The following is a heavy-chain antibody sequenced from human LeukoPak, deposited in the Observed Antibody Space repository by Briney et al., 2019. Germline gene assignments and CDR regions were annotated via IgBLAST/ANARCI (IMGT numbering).Heavy chain of an antibody. V-gene: IGHV1-69*13. Sequence: GASVKVSCKASGGTFSSYAISWVRQAPGQGLEWMGGIIPIFGTANYAQKFQGRVTITADESTSTAYMELSSLRSEDTAVYYCARGAHDILTGYLFDYWGQGTLVTVSS. CDR2: IIPIFGTA. CDR3: ARGAHDILTGYLFDY. CDR1: GGTFSSYA. J-gene: IGHJ4*02. D-gene: IGHD3-9*01.